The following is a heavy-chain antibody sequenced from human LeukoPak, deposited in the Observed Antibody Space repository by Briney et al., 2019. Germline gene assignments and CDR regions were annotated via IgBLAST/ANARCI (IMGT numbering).Heavy chain of an antibody. CDR2: INHSGST. CDR1: GGSFSGYY. J-gene: IGHJ4*02. D-gene: IGHD6-19*01. Sequence: SETLSLTCAVYGGSFSGYYWSWIRQPPGKGLEWIGEINHSGSTNYNPSLKSRVPISVDTSKNQFSLKLSSVTAADTAVYYCASFKSSGWYRFDYWGQGTLVTVSS. V-gene: IGHV4-34*01. CDR3: ASFKSSGWYRFDY.